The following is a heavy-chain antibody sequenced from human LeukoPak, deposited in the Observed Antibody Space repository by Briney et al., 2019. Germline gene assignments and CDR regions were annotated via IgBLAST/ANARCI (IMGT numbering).Heavy chain of an antibody. CDR2: TNQDGSDK. CDR3: ARDHVVDGLVFDY. V-gene: IGHV3-7*01. Sequence: GESLKISCAAAGFTFRSHWMSWIRQAPGKGLEWVANTNQDGSDKQYVDSVKGRFTISRDNAKNSLYLQMDSLRAEDTGLYYCARDHVVDGLVFDYWGQGALVTVSS. CDR1: GFTFRSHW. J-gene: IGHJ4*02. D-gene: IGHD2-15*01.